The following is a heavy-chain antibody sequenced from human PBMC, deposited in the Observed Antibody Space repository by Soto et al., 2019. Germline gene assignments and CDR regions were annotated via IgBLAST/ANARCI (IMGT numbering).Heavy chain of an antibody. D-gene: IGHD4-17*01. Sequence: SVKVSCKASGGTLSSYAISWVRQAPGQGLEWMGGIIPIFGTANYAQKFQGRVTITADESTSTAYMELSSLRSEDTAVYYCARALTTVTKTYYFDYWGQGTLVTVSS. CDR3: ARALTTVTKTYYFDY. CDR2: IIPIFGTA. CDR1: GGTLSSYA. V-gene: IGHV1-69*13. J-gene: IGHJ4*02.